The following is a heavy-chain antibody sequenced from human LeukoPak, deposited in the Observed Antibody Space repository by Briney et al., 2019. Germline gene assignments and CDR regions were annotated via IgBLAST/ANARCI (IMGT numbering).Heavy chain of an antibody. V-gene: IGHV3-23*01. D-gene: IGHD2-15*01. CDR1: VFYFTMFA. J-gene: IGHJ4*02. Sequence: RGSLRLSCTGTVFYFTMFAIHWVRHAPEEGLEWVSGLIRSVTTTNYADSVKGGLTISRDRSQHTMFLQLNSLTHEDTAVYYCAKEQRIRHCSEGVCMEGYYFDYWGQGTLVTVSS. CDR2: LIRSVTTT. CDR3: AKEQRIRHCSEGVCMEGYYFDY.